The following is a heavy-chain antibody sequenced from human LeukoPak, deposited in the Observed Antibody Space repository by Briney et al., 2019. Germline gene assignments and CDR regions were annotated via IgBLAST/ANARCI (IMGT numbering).Heavy chain of an antibody. V-gene: IGHV3-21*01. CDR3: ARTNTAIDAFYI. CDR2: ISSSSSYK. D-gene: IGHD5-18*01. Sequence: PGGSLRLSWAASGLSFSIDSMNWVRQAPGKGLEWVSSISSSSSYKYYADSVKGRLTISRDNSKNSLYLQMNSLRAEDTAVHYCARTNTAIDAFYIWGQGKMATVSS. CDR1: GLSFSIDS. J-gene: IGHJ3*02.